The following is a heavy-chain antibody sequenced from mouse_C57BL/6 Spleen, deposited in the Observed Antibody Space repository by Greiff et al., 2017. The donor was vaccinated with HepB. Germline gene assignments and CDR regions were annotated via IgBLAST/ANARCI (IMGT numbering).Heavy chain of an antibody. CDR3: AREGITTVVADFDV. V-gene: IGHV5-4*01. CDR1: GFTFSSYA. D-gene: IGHD1-1*01. Sequence: EVQLVESGGGLVKPGGSLKLSCAASGFTFSSYAMSWVRQTPEKRLEWVATISDGGSYTYYPDNVKGRFTISRDNAKNNLYLQMRHLKSEDTAMYYCAREGITTVVADFDVWGTGTTVTVSS. CDR2: ISDGGSYT. J-gene: IGHJ1*03.